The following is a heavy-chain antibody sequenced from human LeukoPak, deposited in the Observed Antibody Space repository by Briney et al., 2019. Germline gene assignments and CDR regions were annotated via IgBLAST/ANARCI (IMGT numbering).Heavy chain of an antibody. CDR3: AKGGKYCRSSSCYDRKWFDP. D-gene: IGHD2-2*01. CDR1: GFTFSSYT. J-gene: IGHJ5*02. CDR2: ILSGGTT. V-gene: IGHV3-23*01. Sequence: GGSLRLSCAASGFTFSSYTMDWVCQAPGKGLEWVSGILSGGTTDYADSVKGRFTTSRDTSKNTLFLQMNSLRAEDTAVYYCAKGGKYCRSSSCYDRKWFDPWGQGTLVTVSS.